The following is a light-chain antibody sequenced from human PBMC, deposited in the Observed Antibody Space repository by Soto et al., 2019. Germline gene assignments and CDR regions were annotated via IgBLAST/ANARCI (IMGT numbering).Light chain of an antibody. J-gene: IGLJ1*01. CDR1: SSDVGSYNL. CDR3: CSYAGSSTPYV. CDR2: EVS. Sequence: HCALTQPASVTGAPGEWITISCTGTSSDVGSYNLVSWYQQHPGKAPKLMIYEVSKRPSGVSNRFSGSKSGNTASLTISGLQAEDEADYYCCSYAGSSTPYVFGTVTKVTVL. V-gene: IGLV2-23*02.